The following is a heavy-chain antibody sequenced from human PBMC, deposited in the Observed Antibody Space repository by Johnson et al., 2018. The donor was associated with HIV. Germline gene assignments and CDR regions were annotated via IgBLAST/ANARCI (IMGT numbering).Heavy chain of an antibody. CDR1: GFTFSTYG. CDR2: IWFDGSSK. CDR3: AKVLSPRPWGDDAFDI. J-gene: IGHJ3*02. Sequence: QVQLVESGGGLVQPGGSLRLSCAASGFTFSTYGMHWVRQAPDKGLEWVAFIWFDGSSKYYADSVKGLFSISRDNSKNTLFLQMNSLRPEDTAVYYCAKVLSPRPWGDDAFDIWGQGTMVTVSS. D-gene: IGHD7-27*01. V-gene: IGHV3-30*02.